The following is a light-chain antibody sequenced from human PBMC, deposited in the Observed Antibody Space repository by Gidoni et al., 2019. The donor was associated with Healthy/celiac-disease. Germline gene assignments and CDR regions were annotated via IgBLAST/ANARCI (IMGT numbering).Light chain of an antibody. V-gene: IGKV1-39*01. CDR1: QSISSY. Sequence: DNQMPQSPSSLSASVGDRVTITCRESQSISSYLNWYQQKPGKAPKLLIYAASSWQRGVPSRFSGSGSGTDFTLTISSLQPEDFATYYCQQSYSTPAFGQGTKVEIK. J-gene: IGKJ1*01. CDR2: AAS. CDR3: QQSYSTPA.